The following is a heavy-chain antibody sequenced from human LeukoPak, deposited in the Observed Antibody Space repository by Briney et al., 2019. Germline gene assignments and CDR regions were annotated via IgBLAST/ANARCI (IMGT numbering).Heavy chain of an antibody. CDR3: AKGYSYGYGLNRYFDY. Sequence: PGASLRLSCAASGFTFSSYAMSWVRQAPGKGLEWASAISGSGGSTYYADSVKGRFTISRDNSKNTLYLQMNSLRAEDTAVYYCAKGYSYGYGLNRYFDYWGQGTLVTVSS. V-gene: IGHV3-23*01. CDR2: ISGSGGST. CDR1: GFTFSSYA. J-gene: IGHJ4*02. D-gene: IGHD5-18*01.